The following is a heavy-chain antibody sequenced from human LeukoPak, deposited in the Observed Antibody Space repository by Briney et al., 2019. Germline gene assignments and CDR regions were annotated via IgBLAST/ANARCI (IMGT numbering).Heavy chain of an antibody. D-gene: IGHD1-26*01. CDR1: GFTFSSYS. CDR2: ISSSSSYI. CDR3: AKDLIGSYYYYYYMDV. V-gene: IGHV3-21*04. Sequence: GGSLRLSCAASGFTFSSYSMNWVRQAPGKGLEWVSSISSSSSYIYYADSVKGRFTISRDNAKNTLYLQMNSLRAEDTAVYYCAKDLIGSYYYYYYMDVWGKGTTVTVSS. J-gene: IGHJ6*03.